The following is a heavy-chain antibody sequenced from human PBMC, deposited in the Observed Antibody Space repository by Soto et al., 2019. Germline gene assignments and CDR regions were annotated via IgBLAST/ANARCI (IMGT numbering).Heavy chain of an antibody. V-gene: IGHV3-66*01. D-gene: IGHD3-3*01. CDR2: IYSGGST. CDR1: GFTVSSNY. CDR3: ARDAPGYFDFWGGSGNFYYYYYLDV. Sequence: GGSLRLSCAASGFTVSSNYMSWVRQAPGKGLEWVSVIYSGGSTYYADSVKGRFTISRDNSKNTLYLKMNSLRSEDTAVYYCARDAPGYFDFWGGSGNFYYYYYLDVWGKGPTVTVSS. J-gene: IGHJ6*03.